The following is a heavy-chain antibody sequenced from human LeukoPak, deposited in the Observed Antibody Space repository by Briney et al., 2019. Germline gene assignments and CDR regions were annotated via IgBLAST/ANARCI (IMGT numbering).Heavy chain of an antibody. J-gene: IGHJ3*02. Sequence: PGGSLRLSCAASGFSFNSYWMHWVRHAPGRGLVWVSRINGDGSSTRYADSVKGRFTISRDNAKNTLYLQMNSLRAEDTAVYYCARGGLNALEAFDIWGQGTLVTVCS. D-gene: IGHD1-1*01. CDR3: ARGGLNALEAFDI. V-gene: IGHV3-74*01. CDR2: INGDGSST. CDR1: GFSFNSYW.